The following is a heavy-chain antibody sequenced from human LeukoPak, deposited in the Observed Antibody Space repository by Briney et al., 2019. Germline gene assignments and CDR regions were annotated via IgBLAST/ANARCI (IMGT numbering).Heavy chain of an antibody. CDR2: ISAYNGNT. Sequence: EASVKVSCKASGYTFTSYGISWVRQAPGQGLGWMGWISAYNGNTNYAQKLQGRVTKTTDTSTSTAYMELRSLRSDDTAVYYCARDPLGVRFLEWLLNYYGMDVWGQGTTVTVSS. V-gene: IGHV1-18*01. CDR3: ARDPLGVRFLEWLLNYYGMDV. J-gene: IGHJ6*02. D-gene: IGHD3-3*01. CDR1: GYTFTSYG.